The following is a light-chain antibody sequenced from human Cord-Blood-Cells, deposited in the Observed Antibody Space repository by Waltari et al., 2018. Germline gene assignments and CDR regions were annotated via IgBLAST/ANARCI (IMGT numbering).Light chain of an antibody. CDR2: DVS. J-gene: IGLJ3*02. V-gene: IGLV2-14*03. CDR3: SSYTSSSTWV. Sequence: QSALPQPASVSGSPGQSITIPCTGTSSDVGGYNYVSWSHQHPGKAPKLMIYDVSNRPSGVSNRFSGFKSGNTASLTISGLQAEDEADYYCSSYTSSSTWVFGGGTKLTVL. CDR1: SSDVGGYNY.